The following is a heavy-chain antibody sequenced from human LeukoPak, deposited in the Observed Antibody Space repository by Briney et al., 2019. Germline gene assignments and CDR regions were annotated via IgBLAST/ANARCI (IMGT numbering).Heavy chain of an antibody. V-gene: IGHV3-66*01. CDR1: GFRVSSNY. J-gene: IGHJ4*02. CDR3: ARDGAVLAGYYDY. D-gene: IGHD3-9*01. Sequence: GGSLTLPCAPSGFRVSSNYLRWVRHAPGRGLEGFSTIYCGGITHYSDSVTVRLTITKDNSKNTLYLQMNSLRAEDTAVYYCARDGAVLAGYYDYWGQGTLVTVS. CDR2: IYCGGIT.